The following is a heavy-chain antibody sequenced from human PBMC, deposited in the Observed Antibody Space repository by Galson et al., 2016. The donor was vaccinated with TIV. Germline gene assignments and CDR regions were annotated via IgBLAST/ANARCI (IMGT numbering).Heavy chain of an antibody. V-gene: IGHV3-30-3*01. CDR1: GFTFSTYT. CDR2: ISYDGSNK. D-gene: IGHD3-9*01. J-gene: IGHJ6*02. CDR3: AREKLDPDYGMDV. Sequence: SLRLSCAASGFTFSTYTIHWVRQAPGKGLEWVSTISYDGSNKFYADSVKGRFTVSRDNSKNTLYLQMTSLRGDDTAVYYCAREKLDPDYGMDVWGQGTTVIVSS.